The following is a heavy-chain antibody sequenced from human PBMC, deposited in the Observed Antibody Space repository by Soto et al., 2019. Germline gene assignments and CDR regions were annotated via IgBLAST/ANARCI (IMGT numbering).Heavy chain of an antibody. Sequence: HPGGSLRLSCAASGFTFSSYAMHWARQAPGKGLEWVAVISYDGSNKYYADSVKGRFTISRDNSKNTLYLQMNSLRAEDTAVYYCARVPGGWYVYFDYWGQGTLVTVSS. V-gene: IGHV3-30-3*01. CDR1: GFTFSSYA. CDR2: ISYDGSNK. J-gene: IGHJ4*02. D-gene: IGHD6-19*01. CDR3: ARVPGGWYVYFDY.